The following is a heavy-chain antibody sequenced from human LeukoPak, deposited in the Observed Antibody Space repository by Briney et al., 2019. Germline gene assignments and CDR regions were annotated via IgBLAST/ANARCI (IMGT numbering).Heavy chain of an antibody. D-gene: IGHD3-10*01. Sequence: GGSLRLSRAASGFTFSSYGMHWVRQAPGKGLEWVAVISYDGSNKYYADSVKGRFTISRDNSKNTLYLQMNSLRAEDTAVYYCAKAQKLWFLDYWGQGTLVTVSS. CDR1: GFTFSSYG. J-gene: IGHJ4*02. V-gene: IGHV3-30*18. CDR3: AKAQKLWFLDY. CDR2: ISYDGSNK.